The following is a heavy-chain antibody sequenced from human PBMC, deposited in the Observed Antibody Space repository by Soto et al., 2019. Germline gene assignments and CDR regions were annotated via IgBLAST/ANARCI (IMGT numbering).Heavy chain of an antibody. D-gene: IGHD3-10*01. V-gene: IGHV4-39*01. CDR3: ARRRRMVRGVMIYYGMDV. CDR1: GGSISSSSYY. Sequence: QLQLQESGPGLVKPSETLSLTCTVSGGSISSSSYYWGWIRQPPGKGLEWIGSIYYSGSTYYNPSLQSRVTISVDTSKNQFSLKLSSVTAADTAVYYCARRRRMVRGVMIYYGMDVWGQGTTVTVSS. J-gene: IGHJ6*02. CDR2: IYYSGST.